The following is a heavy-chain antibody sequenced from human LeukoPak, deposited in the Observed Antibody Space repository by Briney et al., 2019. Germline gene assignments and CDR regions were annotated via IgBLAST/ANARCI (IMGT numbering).Heavy chain of an antibody. CDR3: AKRRSSGWFNIDY. V-gene: IGHV3-21*01. D-gene: IGHD6-19*01. J-gene: IGHJ4*02. CDR2: ISSSSSYI. CDR1: GFTFSSYS. Sequence: GGSLRLSCAASGFTFSSYSMNWVRQAPGKGLEWGSSISSSSSYIYYADSVKGRFTISRHNSKNTLYLQMNSLRAEDTAVYYCAKRRSSGWFNIDYWGQGTLVTVSS.